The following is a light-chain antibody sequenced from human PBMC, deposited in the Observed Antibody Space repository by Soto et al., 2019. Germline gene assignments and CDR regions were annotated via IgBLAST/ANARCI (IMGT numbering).Light chain of an antibody. CDR1: QSVISSY. J-gene: IGKJ4*01. V-gene: IGKV3D-20*02. Sequence: EIVLTQSPGTLSLSPGERATLSCRASQSVISSYLAWHQQKPGQAPSLLIYGASSRATGIPARFSGSGSGTDFTLTISSPEPEDFAVYYCQQRSNWPPALTFGGGTKVDIK. CDR2: GAS. CDR3: QQRSNWPPALT.